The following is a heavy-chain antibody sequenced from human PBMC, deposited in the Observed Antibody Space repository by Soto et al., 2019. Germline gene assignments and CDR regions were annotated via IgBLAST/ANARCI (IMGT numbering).Heavy chain of an antibody. D-gene: IGHD2-15*01. J-gene: IGHJ3*02. Sequence: GESLKISCKGSGYSFTSYWIGWVRQMPGKGLEWMGIIYPGDSDTRYSPSFQGQVTISADKSISTAYLQWSSLKASDTAMYYCAVRDCSGGSCDYGPFDIWGQGTMVTVSS. CDR2: IYPGDSDT. CDR3: AVRDCSGGSCDYGPFDI. V-gene: IGHV5-51*01. CDR1: GYSFTSYW.